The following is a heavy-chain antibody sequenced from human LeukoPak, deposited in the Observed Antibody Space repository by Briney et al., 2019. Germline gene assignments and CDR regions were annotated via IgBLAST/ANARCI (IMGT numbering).Heavy chain of an antibody. Sequence: GGSLRLSCAASGFTFSSYGMHWVRQAPGKGLEWVAVISYDGSNKYYADSVKGRFTISRDNSKNTLYLQMNSLRAEDTAVYYCASTSGYQPVDYWGQGTLVTVSS. J-gene: IGHJ4*02. CDR1: GFTFSSYG. V-gene: IGHV3-30*03. CDR2: ISYDGSNK. CDR3: ASTSGYQPVDY. D-gene: IGHD3-3*01.